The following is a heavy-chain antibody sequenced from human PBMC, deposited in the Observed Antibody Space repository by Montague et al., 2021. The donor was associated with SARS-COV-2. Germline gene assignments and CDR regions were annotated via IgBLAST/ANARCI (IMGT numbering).Heavy chain of an antibody. J-gene: IGHJ6*02. V-gene: IGHV4-59*08. CDR3: DRQDNSGYYPMDV. Sequence: SETLSLTCNVSGVSISNYHWCWIRKPPGEGLEFIGYIRNNGHKNXKPSLQSRSTISVYTSKNQVSLKLTSMTAADTAVYYCDRQDNSGYYPMDVWGQGTTVTVSS. CDR2: IRNNGHK. CDR1: GVSISNYH. D-gene: IGHD3-10*01.